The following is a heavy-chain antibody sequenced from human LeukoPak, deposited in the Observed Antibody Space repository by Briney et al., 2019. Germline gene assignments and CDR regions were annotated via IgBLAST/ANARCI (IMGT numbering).Heavy chain of an antibody. CDR3: ARDSDIVVVPAANEAYGMDV. J-gene: IGHJ6*02. CDR1: GFTFSSYA. Sequence: GRSLRLSCAASGFTFSSYAMHWVRQAPGKGLEWVAVISYDGSNKYYADSVKGRFTISRDNSKNTLYLQMNSLRAEDTAVYYCARDSDIVVVPAANEAYGMDVWGQGTTVTVSS. D-gene: IGHD2-2*01. CDR2: ISYDGSNK. V-gene: IGHV3-30-3*01.